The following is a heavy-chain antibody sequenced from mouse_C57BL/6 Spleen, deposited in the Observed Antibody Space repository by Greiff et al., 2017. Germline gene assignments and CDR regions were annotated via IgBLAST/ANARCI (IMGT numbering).Heavy chain of an antibody. Sequence: QVQLQQPGAELVKPGASVKLSCKASGYTFTSYWMHWVKQRPGQGLEWIGMIHPNSGSTNYNEKFKSKATLTVDNSSSTAYMQLSSLTSEDSAVYYCARFFTTVGAYYFDCWSQGTTLTVSS. CDR2: IHPNSGST. V-gene: IGHV1-64*01. D-gene: IGHD1-1*01. CDR1: GYTFTSYW. J-gene: IGHJ2*01. CDR3: ARFFTTVGAYYFDC.